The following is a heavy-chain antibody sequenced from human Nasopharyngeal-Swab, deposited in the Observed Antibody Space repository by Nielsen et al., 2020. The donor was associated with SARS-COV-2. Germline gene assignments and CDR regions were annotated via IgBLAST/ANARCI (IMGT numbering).Heavy chain of an antibody. J-gene: IGHJ5*02. V-gene: IGHV3-23*01. CDR1: GFTFTSYA. CDR2: MSGRGEKT. Sequence: GESLKISCAASGFTFTSYAMNWVRHAPGKGLEWVSGMSGRGEKTYYAESVKGRFTISRDVSKNPLYLQMNGLRAEDTAVYYCAKDSGAGFCDDGSCFPTNHWGQGTLVTVSS. D-gene: IGHD2-15*01. CDR3: AKDSGAGFCDDGSCFPTNH.